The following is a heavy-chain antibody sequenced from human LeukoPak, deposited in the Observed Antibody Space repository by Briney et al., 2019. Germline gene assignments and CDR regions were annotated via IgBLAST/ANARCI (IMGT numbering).Heavy chain of an antibody. D-gene: IGHD6-19*01. J-gene: IGHJ4*02. CDR3: ARAPYGWRGYYFDY. Sequence: ASVKVSCKASGYTFTSYGISWVRQAPGQGLEWMGGIIPIFGTANYAQKFQGRVTITADESTSTAYMELSSLRSEDTAVYYCARAPYGWRGYYFDYWGQGTLVTVSS. V-gene: IGHV1-69*13. CDR1: GYTFTSYG. CDR2: IIPIFGTA.